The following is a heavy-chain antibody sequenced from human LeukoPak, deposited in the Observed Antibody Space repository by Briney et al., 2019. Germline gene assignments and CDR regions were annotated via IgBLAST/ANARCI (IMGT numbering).Heavy chain of an antibody. V-gene: IGHV1-69*01. D-gene: IGHD3-3*01. CDR2: IIPIFGTA. Sequence: SVKVSCKASGGTFSSYAISWVRQAPGQGLEWMGGIIPIFGTANYAQKFQGRVTITADESTSTAYMELSSLGSEDTAVYYCARVIRSPNPHYGMDVWGQGTTVTVSS. CDR1: GGTFSSYA. J-gene: IGHJ6*02. CDR3: ARVIRSPNPHYGMDV.